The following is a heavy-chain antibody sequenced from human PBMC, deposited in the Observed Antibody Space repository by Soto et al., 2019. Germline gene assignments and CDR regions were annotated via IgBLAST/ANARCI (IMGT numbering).Heavy chain of an antibody. CDR1: GGSFSGYY. CDR3: ARGNRAGPRRDAFDI. CDR2: INHSGST. J-gene: IGHJ3*02. V-gene: IGHV4-34*01. D-gene: IGHD1-1*01. Sequence: QVQPQQWGAGLLKPSETLSITCAVYGGSFSGYYWSWIRQPPGKGLEWIGEINHSGSTNYNPSLKSRVTISVDTSKNQFSLKLSSVTAADTAVYYCARGNRAGPRRDAFDIWGQGTMVTVSP.